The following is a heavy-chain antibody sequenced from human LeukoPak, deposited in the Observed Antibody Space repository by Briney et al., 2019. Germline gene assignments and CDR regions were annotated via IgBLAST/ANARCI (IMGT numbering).Heavy chain of an antibody. CDR2: IYYSGST. D-gene: IGHD3-22*01. V-gene: IGHV4-30-4*08. Sequence: SETLSLTCTVSGGSISSGDYYWSWIRQPPGKSLEWIGYIYYSGSTYYNPSLKSRVTISVDTSKNQFSLKLSSVTAADTAVYYCARVPTYYYDSSGYYLDYWGQGTLVTVSS. CDR3: ARVPTYYYDSSGYYLDY. J-gene: IGHJ4*02. CDR1: GGSISSGDYY.